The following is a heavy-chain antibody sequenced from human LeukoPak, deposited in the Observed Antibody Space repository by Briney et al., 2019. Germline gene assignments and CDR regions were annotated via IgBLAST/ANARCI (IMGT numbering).Heavy chain of an antibody. J-gene: IGHJ4*02. CDR1: GYTFTGYY. V-gene: IGHV1-2*02. D-gene: IGHD2-2*01. CDR2: INPNSGGT. CDR3: ARATGFVVVPAASRGYSNDY. Sequence: GASVKVSCKASGYTFTGYYMHWVRQAPGHGLEWMGWINPNSGGTNYAQKFQGRVTMTRDTSISTAYMELSRLRSDDTAVYYCARATGFVVVPAASRGYSNDYWGQGTLVTVSS.